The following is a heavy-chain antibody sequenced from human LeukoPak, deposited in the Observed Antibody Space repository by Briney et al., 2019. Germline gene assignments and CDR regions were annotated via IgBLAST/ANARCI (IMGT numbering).Heavy chain of an antibody. CDR3: TTDSAILSSYYYGMDV. J-gene: IGHJ6*04. CDR1: GFTFSNAW. Sequence: GGSLRLSCAASGFTFSNAWMSWVRQAPGKGLEWVGRIKSKTDGGTTDYAAPVKGRFTISRDDSKHTLYLQMNSLKTEDTAVYYCTTDSAILSSYYYGMDVWGKGTTVTVSS. D-gene: IGHD5-18*01. V-gene: IGHV3-15*01. CDR2: IKSKTDGGTT.